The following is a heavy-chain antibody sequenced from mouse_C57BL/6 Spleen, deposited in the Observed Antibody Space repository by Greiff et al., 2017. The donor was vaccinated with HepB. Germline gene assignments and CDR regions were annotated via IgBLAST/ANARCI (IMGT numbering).Heavy chain of an antibody. J-gene: IGHJ3*01. D-gene: IGHD2-5*01. Sequence: DVQLQESGGGLVQPGGSLKLSCAASGFTFSDYYMYWVRQTPEKRLEWVAYISNGGGSTYYPDTVKGRFTISRDNAKNTLYLQMSRLKSEDTAMYYCARQGYSNYGLVAYWGQGTLVTVSA. CDR2: ISNGGGST. V-gene: IGHV5-12*01. CDR3: ARQGYSNYGLVAY. CDR1: GFTFSDYY.